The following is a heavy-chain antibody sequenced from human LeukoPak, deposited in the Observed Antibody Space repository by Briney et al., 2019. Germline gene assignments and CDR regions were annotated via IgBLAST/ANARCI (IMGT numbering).Heavy chain of an antibody. V-gene: IGHV1-69*05. CDR3: ARDNLPFQYDFWSGYPTNPLLF. D-gene: IGHD3-3*01. CDR2: IIPIFGTA. CDR1: GGTFSSYA. Sequence: SVKVSCKASGGTFSSYAISWVRQAPGQGLEWMGGIIPIFGTANYAQKFQGRVTITTDESTSTAYMELSSLRSEDTAVYYCARDNLPFQYDFWSGYPTNPLLFWGQGTLVTVSS. J-gene: IGHJ4*02.